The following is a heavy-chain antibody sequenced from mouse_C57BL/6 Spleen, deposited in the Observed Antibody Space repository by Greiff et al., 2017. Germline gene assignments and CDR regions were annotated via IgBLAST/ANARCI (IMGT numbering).Heavy chain of an antibody. CDR2: ISSGGDYI. CDR1: GFTFSSYA. Sequence: EVKLMESGEGLVKPGGSLKFSCAASGFTFSSYAMSWVRQTPEKRLEWVAYISSGGDYIYYADTVKGRFTISRDNARNTLYLQMSSLKSEDTAMYYCTREDDYDWFAYWGQGTLVTVSA. J-gene: IGHJ3*01. V-gene: IGHV5-9-1*02. D-gene: IGHD2-4*01. CDR3: TREDDYDWFAY.